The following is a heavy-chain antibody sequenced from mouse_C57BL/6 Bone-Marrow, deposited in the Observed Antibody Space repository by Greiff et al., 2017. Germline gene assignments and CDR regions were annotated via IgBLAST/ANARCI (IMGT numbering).Heavy chain of an antibody. CDR2: IHPNSGST. D-gene: IGHD1-1*01. J-gene: IGHJ1*03. Sequence: QVQLQQPGAELVKPGASVTLSCKASGYTFTSYWMHWVKQRPGQGLEWIGMIHPNSGSTNYNEQFKSKATLTVDKSSSTAYMQLSSLTSEDSAVYYCARSSSTVVATDWYFDVWGTGTTVTVSS. V-gene: IGHV1-64*01. CDR3: ARSSSTVVATDWYFDV. CDR1: GYTFTSYW.